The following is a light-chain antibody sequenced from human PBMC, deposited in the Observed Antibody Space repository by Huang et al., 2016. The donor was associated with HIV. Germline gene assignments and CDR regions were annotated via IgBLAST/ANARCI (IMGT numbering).Light chain of an antibody. CDR2: VAS. CDR1: QNVNTH. V-gene: IGKV3-11*01. J-gene: IGKJ4*01. CDR3: QQRVNGLT. Sequence: EIVLTQSPATLSFFPGQRVSLSCRASQNVNTHLAWYQQRPGQPPRLLIYVASSRVPGVPARFSGSGSGTDFTLTISSLESEDFATYYCQQRVNGLTFGGGTKV.